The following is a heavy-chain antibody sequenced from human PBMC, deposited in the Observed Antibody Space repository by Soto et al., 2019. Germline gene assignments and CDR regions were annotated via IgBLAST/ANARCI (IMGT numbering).Heavy chain of an antibody. Sequence: GGSLRLSCAASGFTFSNAWMSWVRQAPGKGLEWVGRIKSKTDGGTTDYAAPVKGRFTISRDDSKNTLYLQMNSLKTEDTAVYYCTTGVYTPPYYYYMDVWGKGTTVTVSS. D-gene: IGHD2-8*01. CDR3: TTGVYTPPYYYYMDV. CDR2: IKSKTDGGTT. V-gene: IGHV3-15*01. J-gene: IGHJ6*03. CDR1: GFTFSNAW.